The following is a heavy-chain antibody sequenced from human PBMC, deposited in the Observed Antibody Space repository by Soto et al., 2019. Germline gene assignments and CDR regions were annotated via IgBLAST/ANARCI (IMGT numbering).Heavy chain of an antibody. CDR1: GVTVSGSA. D-gene: IGHD1-26*01. V-gene: IGHV3-73*01. CDR3: TVSGSYSTHHDTYFDY. CDR2: IRSKANSYAT. J-gene: IGHJ4*02. Sequence: WGSPRLSCAASGVTVSGSAMHGVRQDSGKGLEWVGRIRSKANSYATAYAASVKGRFTISRDDSKNTAYLQMNSLKTEDAAVYYCTVSGSYSTHHDTYFDYWGQGTLVTVSS.